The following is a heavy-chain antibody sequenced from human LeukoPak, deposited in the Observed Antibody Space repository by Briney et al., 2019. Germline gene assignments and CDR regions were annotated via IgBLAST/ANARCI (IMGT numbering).Heavy chain of an antibody. Sequence: ETLSLTCTVSGGSISSSSYYWGWIRQPPGKGLEWVSSISSSSSYIYYADSVKGRFTISRDNAKNSLYLQMNSLRAEDTAVYYCARDCLRYDFWSGYYDPDYYMDVWGKGTTVTVSS. V-gene: IGHV3-21*01. CDR2: ISSSSSYI. D-gene: IGHD3-3*01. CDR1: GGSISSSS. CDR3: ARDCLRYDFWSGYYDPDYYMDV. J-gene: IGHJ6*03.